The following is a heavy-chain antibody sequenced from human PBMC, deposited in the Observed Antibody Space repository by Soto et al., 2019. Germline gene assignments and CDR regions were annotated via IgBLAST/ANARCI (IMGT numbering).Heavy chain of an antibody. CDR3: ARLPKGSLVTA. J-gene: IGHJ4*02. CDR2: ISSGSDNI. V-gene: IGHV3-48*02. D-gene: IGHD2-21*02. CDR1: GFRFSDHS. Sequence: LVESGGGLVSPGGSLRLSCVASGFRFSDHSMTWVRQSPGKGLQWIAYISSGSDNIYYAESVRGRFTVSRDNAKNALFLQMNSLRDDDTATYYCARLPKGSLVTARGQGTRVTVSS.